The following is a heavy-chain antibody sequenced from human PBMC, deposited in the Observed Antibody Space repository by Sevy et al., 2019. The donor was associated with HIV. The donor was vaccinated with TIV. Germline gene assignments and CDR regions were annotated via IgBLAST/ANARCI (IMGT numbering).Heavy chain of an antibody. D-gene: IGHD2-8*01. Sequence: GGSLRLSCEASGFTFSKYSMSWVRQAPGKGLEWVSTFSFGCGRINYADSVKGRFTISRDDSKNTRYLQMNSLRAGDTAVYYCAREGCTKPHDYWGQGTLVTVSS. V-gene: IGHV3-23*01. J-gene: IGHJ4*02. CDR3: AREGCTKPHDY. CDR1: GFTFSKYS. CDR2: FSFGCGRI.